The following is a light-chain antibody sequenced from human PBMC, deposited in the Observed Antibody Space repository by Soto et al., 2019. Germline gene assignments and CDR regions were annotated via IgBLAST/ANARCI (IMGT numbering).Light chain of an antibody. Sequence: SSELTQPPSVSVAPGQTARLTCGGNNIGSDYVHWYQQKPGQAPVVVVYDDNARPSGIPERFSGSNSGNTATLSISRVEAGDEADYYCQVWDSSSDHVVFGGGTKLTVL. V-gene: IGLV3-21*02. CDR1: NIGSDY. CDR2: DDN. CDR3: QVWDSSSDHVV. J-gene: IGLJ2*01.